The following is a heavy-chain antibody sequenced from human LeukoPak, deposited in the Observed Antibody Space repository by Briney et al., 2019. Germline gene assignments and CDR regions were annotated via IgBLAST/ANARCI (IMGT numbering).Heavy chain of an antibody. J-gene: IGHJ4*02. CDR2: INPATGAT. CDR1: GYTFTDYY. Sequence: ASVKVSCKASGYTFTDYYIHWVRQAPGQGPEWMGWINPATGATKFAQKFQGRVTLTRDTSSSTTYMDLNRLTSDDTAVYYCARDTRRGYTGYDMPGDWGQGTLVIVSS. D-gene: IGHD5-12*01. CDR3: ARDTRRGYTGYDMPGD. V-gene: IGHV1-2*02.